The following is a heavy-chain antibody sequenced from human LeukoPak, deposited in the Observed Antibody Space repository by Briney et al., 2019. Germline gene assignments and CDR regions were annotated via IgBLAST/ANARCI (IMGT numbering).Heavy chain of an antibody. CDR3: ARETGSGYGMDV. D-gene: IGHD3-10*01. CDR1: GFTLSSYW. V-gene: IGHV3-74*01. Sequence: TGGSLRLSCATSGFTLSSYWMHWVRQAPGKGLVWVSRINSDGSSTSYADSVKGRFTISRDNAKDTLYLQMNSLRAEDTAVYYCARETGSGYGMDVWGQGTTVTVSS. J-gene: IGHJ6*02. CDR2: INSDGSST.